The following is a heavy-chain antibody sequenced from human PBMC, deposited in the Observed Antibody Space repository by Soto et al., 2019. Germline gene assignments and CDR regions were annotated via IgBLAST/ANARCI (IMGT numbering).Heavy chain of an antibody. Sequence: QVQLLESGGGLVKPGGTLRLSCAASGFTFGDYFMTWIRQAPGQGLEWVASISGSGVAISYTDSVKGRFIISRDNAQKSLFLRMNSLRADDTAIYFCARDYTEDRIGYCEAFYHYYMDVWGKGTTVTVSS. CDR3: ARDYTEDRIGYCEAFYHYYMDV. D-gene: IGHD2-21*02. CDR2: ISGSGVAI. V-gene: IGHV3-11*01. CDR1: GFTFGDYF. J-gene: IGHJ6*03.